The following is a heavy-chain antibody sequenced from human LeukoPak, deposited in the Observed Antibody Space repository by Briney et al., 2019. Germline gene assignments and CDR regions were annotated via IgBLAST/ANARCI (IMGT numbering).Heavy chain of an antibody. V-gene: IGHV3-30*18. Sequence: GGSLRLSCAASGFTFSNYGMHWVRQAPGKGLEWVAAISYDGNNKYYADSVKGRLNISRDNSKNTLYVQMNSLRAEDTAVYYCAKDGAEQWLAYYFDYWAREPWSPSPQ. CDR2: ISYDGNNK. CDR3: AKDGAEQWLAYYFDY. CDR1: GFTFSNYG. D-gene: IGHD6-19*01. J-gene: IGHJ4*02.